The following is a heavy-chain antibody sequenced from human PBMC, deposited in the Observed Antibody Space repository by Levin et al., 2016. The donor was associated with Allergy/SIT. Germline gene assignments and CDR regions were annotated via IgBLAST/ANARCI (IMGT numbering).Heavy chain of an antibody. D-gene: IGHD3-22*01. CDR2: IYHTGST. J-gene: IGHJ6*03. V-gene: IGHV4-4*02. CDR3: ARVHDDSSGRDYFYYMDV. Sequence: VRQAPGKGLEWIGDIYHTGSTNYNPSLKSRLTISVDKSKNQFSLKLSSVTAADTAVYYCARVHDDSSGRDYFYYMDVWGKGTTVTVSS.